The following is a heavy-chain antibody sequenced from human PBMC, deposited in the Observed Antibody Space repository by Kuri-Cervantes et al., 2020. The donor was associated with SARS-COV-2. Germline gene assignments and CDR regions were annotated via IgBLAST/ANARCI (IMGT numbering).Heavy chain of an antibody. CDR3: ARDGDFWSGYYPPARYYYMDV. D-gene: IGHD3-3*01. CDR2: IYHSGST. V-gene: IGHV4-38-2*02. CDR1: GYSISSGDY. Sequence: ESLKISCTVSGYSISSGDYWGWIRQPPGKGLEWIGSIYHSGSTYYNPSLKSRVTISVDTSKNQFSLKLSSVTAADTAVYYCARDGDFWSGYYPPARYYYMDVWGKGTTVTVSS. J-gene: IGHJ6*03.